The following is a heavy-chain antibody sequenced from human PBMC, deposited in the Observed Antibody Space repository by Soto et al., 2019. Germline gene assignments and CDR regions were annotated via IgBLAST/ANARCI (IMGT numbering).Heavy chain of an antibody. V-gene: IGHV1-18*04. CDR2: ISTFNGNT. J-gene: IGHJ5*02. D-gene: IGHD4-17*01. CDR3: ARGTVTSGRWFGP. Sequence: QVHLVQSGTEVKEPGASVKVSCKASASTFTGYTINWVRQAPGQGLEWMGWISTFNGNTKYAGNFEGGAAMTTNTPTTTAYMELTSLKFDDTAVYFCARGTVTSGRWFGPWGQGTLVSVSS. CDR1: ASTFTGYT.